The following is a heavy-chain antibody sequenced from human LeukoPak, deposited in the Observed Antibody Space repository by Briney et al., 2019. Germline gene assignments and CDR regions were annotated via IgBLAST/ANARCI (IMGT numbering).Heavy chain of an antibody. CDR3: TTATMVRGVLIDY. J-gene: IGHJ4*02. CDR1: GFTFSNAW. CDR2: IKSKTDGGTT. Sequence: GGSLRLSCAASGFTFSNAWMSWVRQAPGKGLEWVGRIKSKTDGGTTDYAAPVKDRFTISRDDSKNTLYLQMNSLKTEDTAVYYCTTATMVRGVLIDYWGQGTLVTVSS. V-gene: IGHV3-15*01. D-gene: IGHD3-10*01.